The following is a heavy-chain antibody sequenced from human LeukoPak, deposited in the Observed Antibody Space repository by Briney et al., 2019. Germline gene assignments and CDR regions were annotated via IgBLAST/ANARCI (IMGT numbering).Heavy chain of an antibody. D-gene: IGHD6-13*01. Sequence: GGSLRLSCAASEFTFSDYYMSWIRQAPGKGLEWVSYISYSGDTIYYADSVKGRFTVSRDNAKNSLYLQMNSLRVEDTAVYYCARLGIIAAAGSNDYWGQGTLVTVSS. J-gene: IGHJ4*02. CDR2: ISYSGDTI. CDR1: EFTFSDYY. V-gene: IGHV3-11*01. CDR3: ARLGIIAAAGSNDY.